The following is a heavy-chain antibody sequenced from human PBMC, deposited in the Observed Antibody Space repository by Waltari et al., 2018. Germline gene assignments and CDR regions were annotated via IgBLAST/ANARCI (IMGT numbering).Heavy chain of an antibody. J-gene: IGHJ5*02. Sequence: QVQLQQWGAGLLKPSETLSLTCAVYGGSFSGYYWSWIRQPPGKGLEWIGEINHSGSTNYNPSLRSRVTISVDTSKNQFSLKLSSVTAADTAVYYCATTSLPAAIWGDWFDPWGQGTLVTVSS. CDR1: GGSFSGYY. D-gene: IGHD2-2*02. CDR2: INHSGST. V-gene: IGHV4-34*01. CDR3: ATTSLPAAIWGDWFDP.